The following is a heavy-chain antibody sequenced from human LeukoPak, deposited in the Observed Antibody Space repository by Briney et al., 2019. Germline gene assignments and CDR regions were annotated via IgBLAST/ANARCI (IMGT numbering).Heavy chain of an antibody. D-gene: IGHD3-10*01. Sequence: SETLSLTCTVSGGFISSSSYYWGWIRQPPGKGLEWIGSIYYSGSTYYNPSLKSRVTISVDTSKNQFSLKLSSVTAADTAVYYCASPMVRGDREIDYWGQGTLVTVSS. CDR2: IYYSGST. J-gene: IGHJ4*02. CDR1: GGFISSSSYY. V-gene: IGHV4-39*01. CDR3: ASPMVRGDREIDY.